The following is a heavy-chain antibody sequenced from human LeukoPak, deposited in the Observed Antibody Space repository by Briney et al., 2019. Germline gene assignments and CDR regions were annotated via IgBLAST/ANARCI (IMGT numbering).Heavy chain of an antibody. CDR1: GFSISDSY. V-gene: IGHV3-11*01. D-gene: IGHD2-8*01. CDR2: ISGSGSDI. Sequence: PGGSLRLSCVVSGFSISDSYMTWIRQTPGKGLEWLAYISGSGSDIYFADSVKGRFTISRDNAKNSLYLQMNSLRPEDTALYYCSTDPRLLMYWGHGTLVTVSS. CDR3: STDPRLLMY. J-gene: IGHJ4*01.